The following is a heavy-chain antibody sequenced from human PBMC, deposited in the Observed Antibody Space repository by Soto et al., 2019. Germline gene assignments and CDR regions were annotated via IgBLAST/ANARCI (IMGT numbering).Heavy chain of an antibody. CDR1: GFTFSSYA. CDR3: AKRPGYCSSTSCLDY. V-gene: IGHV3-23*01. J-gene: IGHJ4*02. D-gene: IGHD2-2*01. Sequence: EVQLLESGGGLVQPGGSLRLSCAASGFTFSSYAMAWVRQAPGKGLEWVSSITDSGGSTYYADSVKGRFAISRDNSKNPLYLQMNSLKAEDTAVYYCAKRPGYCSSTSCLDYWGQGTLVTVSS. CDR2: ITDSGGST.